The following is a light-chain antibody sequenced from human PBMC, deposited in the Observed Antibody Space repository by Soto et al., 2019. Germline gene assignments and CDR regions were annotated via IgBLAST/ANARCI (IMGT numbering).Light chain of an antibody. CDR1: SSDVGSYNL. CDR3: CSYAGSSTPLV. J-gene: IGLJ1*01. V-gene: IGLV2-23*01. Sequence: QPVLTQPASVSGSPGQSITISCTGTSSDVGSYNLVSWYQQHPGKAPKLMIYEGSKRPSGVSNRFSGSKSGNTASLTISGLPADDEADYYCCSYAGSSTPLVFGTGTKLTVL. CDR2: EGS.